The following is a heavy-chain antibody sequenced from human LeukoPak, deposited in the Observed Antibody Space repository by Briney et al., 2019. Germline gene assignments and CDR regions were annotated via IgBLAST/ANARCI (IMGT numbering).Heavy chain of an antibody. D-gene: IGHD2-15*01. J-gene: IGHJ4*02. CDR2: ISAYTGNT. CDR1: GYTLTHYG. V-gene: IGHV1-18*01. Sequence: GASVKVSCKASGYTLTHYGISWVRQAPGQGLEWTGWISAYTGNTNYAQKIQGRVTMTTDTSTSTAYMELRSLRSDDTAVYYCARRGGYSSGSGFSPYYFDYWGQGTLVTVSS. CDR3: ARRGGYSSGSGFSPYYFDY.